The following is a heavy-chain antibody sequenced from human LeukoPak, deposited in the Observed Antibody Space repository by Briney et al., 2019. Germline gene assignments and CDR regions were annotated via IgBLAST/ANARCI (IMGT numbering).Heavy chain of an antibody. CDR1: GFTFGDYA. CDR3: TRGYSSSWYPSYFDY. Sequence: GGSLRLSCTASGFTFGDYAMSWVRQAPGKGLEWVGFIRSKAYGGTTEYAASVKGRFTISRDDSKSIAYLQMNSLKTKDTAVYYCTRGYSSSWYPSYFDYWGQGTLVTVSS. CDR2: IRSKAYGGTT. V-gene: IGHV3-49*04. J-gene: IGHJ4*02. D-gene: IGHD6-13*01.